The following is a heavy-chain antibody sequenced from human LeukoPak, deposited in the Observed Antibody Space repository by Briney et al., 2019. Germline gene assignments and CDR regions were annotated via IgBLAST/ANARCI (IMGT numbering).Heavy chain of an antibody. D-gene: IGHD4-23*01. CDR3: ARDGAYGGNAPRGFDY. Sequence: GGSLRLSCAASGFTFSSYGMHWVRQAPGKGLEWVAVISYDGSNKYYADSVKGRFTISRDNAKNSLYLQMNSLRDEDTAVYYCARDGAYGGNAPRGFDYWGQGILVTVSS. V-gene: IGHV3-30*03. CDR2: ISYDGSNK. J-gene: IGHJ4*02. CDR1: GFTFSSYG.